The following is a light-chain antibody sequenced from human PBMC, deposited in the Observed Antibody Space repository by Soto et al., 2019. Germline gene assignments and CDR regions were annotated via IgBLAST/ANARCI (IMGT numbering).Light chain of an antibody. V-gene: IGLV2-14*01. J-gene: IGLJ1*01. CDR2: EVT. CDR1: SSDVGGYNY. Sequence: QSVLTQPASVSGSPGQSITISCTGTSSDVGGYNYVSWYQLHPGKAPKLIIYEVTNRPSGVSNRFSGSKSGDTASLTISGLHSEDEADYYCSSYTSSSTLYVFGTGTKVTV. CDR3: SSYTSSSTLYV.